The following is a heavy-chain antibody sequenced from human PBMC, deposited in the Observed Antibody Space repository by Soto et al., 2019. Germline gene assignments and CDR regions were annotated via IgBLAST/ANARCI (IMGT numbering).Heavy chain of an antibody. Sequence: EVQLLESGGGLVQPGGSLRLSCAASGFTFSSYAMSWVRQAPGKGLEWVSAISGSGGSTYYADSVKGRFTISRDNSKNTLYLQMNRLRAEDTAVYYCAKHIVLMVYGDYYFDYWGQGTLVTVSS. CDR1: GFTFSSYA. J-gene: IGHJ4*02. V-gene: IGHV3-23*01. CDR3: AKHIVLMVYGDYYFDY. D-gene: IGHD2-8*01. CDR2: ISGSGGST.